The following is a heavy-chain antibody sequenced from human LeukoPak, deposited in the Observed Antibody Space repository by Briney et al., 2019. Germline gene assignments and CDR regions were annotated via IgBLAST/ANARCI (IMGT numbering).Heavy chain of an antibody. Sequence: KPSETLSLTCAVYGGSFSGYYWSWIRQPPGKGLEWIGEINHSGSTNYNPSLKSRVTISVDTSKNQFSLKLSSVTAADTAVYYCARGDEAEGYYYDSSGLWYFDYWGQGTLVTVSS. CDR1: GGSFSGYY. J-gene: IGHJ4*02. CDR2: INHSGST. CDR3: ARGDEAEGYYYDSSGLWYFDY. D-gene: IGHD3-22*01. V-gene: IGHV4-34*01.